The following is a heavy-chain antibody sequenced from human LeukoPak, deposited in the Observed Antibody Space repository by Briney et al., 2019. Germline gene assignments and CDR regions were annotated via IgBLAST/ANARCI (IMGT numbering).Heavy chain of an antibody. Sequence: GGSLRLSCAASGFTVSSNHMSWVRQAPGKGLEWVSIIYSGGSTNYADSVKGRFTISRDNSKNTLYLQMNSLRAEDTAVYYCATATVTTRYYFDYWGQGTLVTVSS. CDR1: GFTVSSNH. D-gene: IGHD4-17*01. CDR2: IYSGGST. CDR3: ATATVTTRYYFDY. V-gene: IGHV3-53*01. J-gene: IGHJ4*02.